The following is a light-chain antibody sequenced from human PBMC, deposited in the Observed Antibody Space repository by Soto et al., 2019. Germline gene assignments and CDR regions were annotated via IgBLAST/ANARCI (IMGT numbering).Light chain of an antibody. CDR1: HSISSY. J-gene: IGKJ2*01. Sequence: DIQMTQSPSSLSASVGDRVTIGCRGSHSISSYLNWYQQRPGKAPNLLIYVASSLQSGVPSRFSGSGSGTDFTLTISSLQPEDFATYSCQQSYSTLPYTFGQGTKVDIK. V-gene: IGKV1-39*01. CDR2: VAS. CDR3: QQSYSTLPYT.